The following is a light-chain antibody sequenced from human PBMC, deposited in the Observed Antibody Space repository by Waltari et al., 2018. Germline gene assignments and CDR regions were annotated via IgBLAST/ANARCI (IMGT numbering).Light chain of an antibody. CDR2: EVI. Sequence: QSALTPPASVSGSPGQSITISCTGTSSDVGFYNLVSWYQQHPGKAPELVVYEVISRPSWVSNRFSGSKSGNTASLTISGLQAEDEADYYCCSYAGRNIWVFGGGTKLTVL. CDR1: SSDVGFYNL. J-gene: IGLJ3*02. V-gene: IGLV2-23*02. CDR3: CSYAGRNIWV.